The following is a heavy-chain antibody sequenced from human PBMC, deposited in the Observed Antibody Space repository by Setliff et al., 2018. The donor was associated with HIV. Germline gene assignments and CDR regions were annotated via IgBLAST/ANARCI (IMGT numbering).Heavy chain of an antibody. Sequence: PSETLSLTCAVYGGSFSGYYWSWIRQPPGKGLEWIGEINHSGSTNYNPSLQSRVTISVDTSKNQFSLKLRSVTAADTAVYYCASQGRSGWLWGGFVSWGQGTLVTVSS. V-gene: IGHV4-34*01. CDR2: INHSGST. CDR3: ASQGRSGWLWGGFVS. D-gene: IGHD6-19*01. J-gene: IGHJ4*02. CDR1: GGSFSGYY.